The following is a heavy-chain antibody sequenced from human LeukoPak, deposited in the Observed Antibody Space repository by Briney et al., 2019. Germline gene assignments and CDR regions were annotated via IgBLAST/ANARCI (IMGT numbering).Heavy chain of an antibody. D-gene: IGHD4-17*01. CDR1: GFTFSSYA. CDR3: AKDPNPYGDYFDY. V-gene: IGHV3-23*01. Sequence: GGSLRLSCAASGFTFSSYAMSWVRQAPGKGLEWVSAISGSGGSTYYADSVRGRFTISGDNSKNTLYLQMNSLRAEDTAVYYCAKDPNPYGDYFDYWGQGTLVTVSS. J-gene: IGHJ4*02. CDR2: ISGSGGST.